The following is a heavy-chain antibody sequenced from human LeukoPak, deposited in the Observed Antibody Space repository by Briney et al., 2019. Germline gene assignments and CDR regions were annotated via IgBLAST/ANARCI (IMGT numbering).Heavy chain of an antibody. CDR1: GGSISSYY. V-gene: IGHV4-59*01. CDR3: ARGPLPMGWFDP. J-gene: IGHJ5*02. CDR2: IYYSGST. Sequence: SETLSLTCTVSGGSISSYYWSWIRQPPGKGLEWIGYIYYSGSTNYNPFLKSRVTISVDTSKNQFSLKLSSVTAADTAVYYCARGPLPMGWFDPWGQGTLVTVSS.